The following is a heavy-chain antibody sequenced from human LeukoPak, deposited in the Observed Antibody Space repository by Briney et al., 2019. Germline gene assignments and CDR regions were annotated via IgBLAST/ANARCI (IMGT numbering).Heavy chain of an antibody. J-gene: IGHJ4*02. V-gene: IGHV4-31*03. CDR3: ARGARAGYNLEPFDY. CDR2: IYYSGST. Sequence: SETLSLTCTVSGGSISSGGYYWSWIRQHPGKGLEWIGYIYYSGSTYYNPSLKSRVTISVDTSKNQFSLKLSSVTAADTAVYYCARGARAGYNLEPFDYWGQGTLVTVSS. D-gene: IGHD5-24*01. CDR1: GGSISSGGYY.